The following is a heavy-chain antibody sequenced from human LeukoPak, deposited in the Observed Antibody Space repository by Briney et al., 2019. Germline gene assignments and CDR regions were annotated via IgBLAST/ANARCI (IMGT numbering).Heavy chain of an antibody. V-gene: IGHV3-30*03. CDR1: GFTFSGYG. Sequence: GGSLRLSCAASGFTFSGYGMHWVRQAPGKGLEWVAVTSYDGTNKYYADSVKGRFTISRDNAKNSLYLQMNSLRAEDTALYYCARGGYGSGSPGYWGQGTLVTVSS. CDR3: ARGGYGSGSPGY. CDR2: TSYDGTNK. J-gene: IGHJ4*02. D-gene: IGHD3-10*01.